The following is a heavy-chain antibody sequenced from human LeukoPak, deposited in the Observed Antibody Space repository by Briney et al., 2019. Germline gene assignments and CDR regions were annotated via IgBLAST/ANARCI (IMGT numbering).Heavy chain of an antibody. V-gene: IGHV3-53*01. CDR3: ARVGLRESGYIDY. Sequence: PGGSLRLSCAASGFTVSSNYMSWVRQAPGKGLEWVSVIYSGGSTYYADSVKGRFTISRDNSRNTLYFQMNSLRVEDTAVYYCARVGLRESGYIDYWGQGTLITVSS. D-gene: IGHD3-16*01. CDR2: IYSGGST. J-gene: IGHJ4*02. CDR1: GFTVSSNY.